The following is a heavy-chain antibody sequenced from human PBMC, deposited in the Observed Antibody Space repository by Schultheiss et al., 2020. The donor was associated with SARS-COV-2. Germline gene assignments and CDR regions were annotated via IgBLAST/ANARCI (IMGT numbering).Heavy chain of an antibody. CDR1: GFTFSSYW. Sequence: GESLKISCAASGFTFSSYWMSWVRQAPGKGLEWVGRIKSKTNGGTTDYAAPVKGRFTISRDDSKKTLYLQMNSLKTEDTAVYYCTTQSCLQYCETITVWMFDQWGQGTLVTVSS. CDR3: TTQSCLQYCETITVWMFDQ. J-gene: IGHJ4*02. D-gene: IGHD2-21*01. V-gene: IGHV3-15*01. CDR2: IKSKTNGGTT.